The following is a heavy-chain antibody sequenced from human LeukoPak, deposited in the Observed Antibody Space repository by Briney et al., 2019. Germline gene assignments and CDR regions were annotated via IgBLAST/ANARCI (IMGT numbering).Heavy chain of an antibody. CDR1: GFTFSSYW. CDR2: INTDGSST. D-gene: IGHD1-14*01. Sequence: PGGSLRLSCAASGFTFSSYWMHWVRQAPGKGLVWVSRINTDGSSTSYADSVKGRFTISRDNAKNTLYLQMNSLRAEDTAVYYCTLLTNYYYYMDVWGKGTTVTVSS. CDR3: TLLTNYYYYMDV. J-gene: IGHJ6*03. V-gene: IGHV3-74*01.